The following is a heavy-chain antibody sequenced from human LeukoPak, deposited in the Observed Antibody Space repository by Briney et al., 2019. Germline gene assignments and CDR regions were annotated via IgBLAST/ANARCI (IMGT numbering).Heavy chain of an antibody. V-gene: IGHV1-2*02. CDR2: INPNSGGT. Sequence: ASVKVSCKASGYTFTGYYMHWVRQAPGQGREWMGWINPNSGGTNYAQKFQGRVTMTRDTSISTAYMELSRLRSDDTAVYYCARVRYSGYDPFDYWGQGTLVTVSS. CDR3: ARVRYSGYDPFDY. CDR1: GYTFTGYY. D-gene: IGHD5-12*01. J-gene: IGHJ4*02.